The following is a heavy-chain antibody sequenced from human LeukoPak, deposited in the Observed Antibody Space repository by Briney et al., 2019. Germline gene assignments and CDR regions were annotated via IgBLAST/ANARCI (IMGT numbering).Heavy chain of an antibody. D-gene: IGHD2-15*01. J-gene: IGHJ3*02. CDR1: GFTFSSYA. Sequence: SGGSLRLSCAASGFTFSSYAMSWVRQAPGKGLEWVSAIGTAGDTYYPGSVKGRFTISRENAKNSLYLQMNSLRAGDTAVYYCARQDNKRDAFDIWGQGTMVTVSS. V-gene: IGHV3-13*01. CDR2: IGTAGDT. CDR3: ARQDNKRDAFDI.